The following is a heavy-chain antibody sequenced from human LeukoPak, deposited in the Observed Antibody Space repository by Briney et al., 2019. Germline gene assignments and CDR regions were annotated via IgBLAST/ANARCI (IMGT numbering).Heavy chain of an antibody. D-gene: IGHD2-2*01. J-gene: IGHJ4*03. V-gene: IGHV4-39*07. CDR2: IYYSGST. CDR1: GGSISSSSYY. CDR3: ARGRAMPRTYYFDY. Sequence: PSETLSLTCTVSGGSISSSSYYWGWIRQPPGKGLEWIGSIYYSGSTYYNPSLKSRVTISVDTSKNQFSLKLSSVTAADTAVYYCARGRAMPRTYYFDYWGQGTMVTVSS.